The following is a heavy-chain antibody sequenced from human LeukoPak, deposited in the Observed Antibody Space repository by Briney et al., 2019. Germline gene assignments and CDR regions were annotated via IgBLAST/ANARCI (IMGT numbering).Heavy chain of an antibody. J-gene: IGHJ1*01. V-gene: IGHV3-7*01. CDR1: GFTFSNYW. D-gene: IGHD2-2*01. CDR3: ATYSSSNAREFQY. CDR2: IRTDGSEK. Sequence: GGSLRLSCAASGFTFSNYWMSWVRQAPGKGLEWVANIRTDGSEKYYVNSVKGRFTISRDNAKNSLYLQMNSLRAEDTAVYYCATYSSSNAREFQYWGQGTLVTVSS.